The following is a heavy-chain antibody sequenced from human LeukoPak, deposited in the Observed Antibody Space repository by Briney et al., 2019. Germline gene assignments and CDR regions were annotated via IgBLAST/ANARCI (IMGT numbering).Heavy chain of an antibody. CDR2: IYYSGST. V-gene: IGHV4-31*03. Sequence: PSQTLSLTCTVSGGSISSGGYYWRWIRQHPGKGLEWIGYIYYSGSTYYNPPLKSRVTISVDTSKNQFSLKLSSVTAADTAVYYCARDSGYSYGTNWYFDLWGRGTLVTVSS. CDR3: ARDSGYSYGTNWYFDL. D-gene: IGHD5-18*01. J-gene: IGHJ2*01. CDR1: GGSISSGGYY.